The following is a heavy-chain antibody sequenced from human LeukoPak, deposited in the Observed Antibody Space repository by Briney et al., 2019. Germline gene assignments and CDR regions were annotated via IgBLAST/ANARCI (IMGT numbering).Heavy chain of an antibody. CDR2: VSTYNGNT. CDR3: ASGIAVAGRRGTFDY. V-gene: IGHV1-18*01. D-gene: IGHD6-19*01. Sequence: ASVKVSCKASGYTYTSYGISWVRQAPGQGLEWMGWVSTYNGNTNYAQKLQGRVSMTTDTSTSTAYMELRSLTSDDTAVYYCASGIAVAGRRGTFDYWGQGTLVTVSS. CDR1: GYTYTSYG. J-gene: IGHJ4*02.